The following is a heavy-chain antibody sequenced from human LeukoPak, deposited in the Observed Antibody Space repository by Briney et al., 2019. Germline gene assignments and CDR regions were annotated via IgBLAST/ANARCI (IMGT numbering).Heavy chain of an antibody. D-gene: IGHD3-10*01. CDR1: GFTFRSYA. CDR2: ISVSGGST. J-gene: IGHJ3*02. V-gene: IGHV3-23*01. CDR3: AKGAWGSSRNAFDI. Sequence: GGSLRLSCAASGFTFRSYAMSWVRQAPGKGLDWVSSISVSGGSTYYADSVKGRFTISRDNSKNTLYLQMNSLRAEDTAVYYCAKGAWGSSRNAFDIWGQGTMVTVSS.